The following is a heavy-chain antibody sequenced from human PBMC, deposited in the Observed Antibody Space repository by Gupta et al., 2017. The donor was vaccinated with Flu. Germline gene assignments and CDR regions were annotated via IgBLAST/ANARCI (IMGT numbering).Heavy chain of an antibody. CDR2: SEK. Sequence: SEKYYTASVKGRFTVSRDNSNNPLALQITNLKAEDTAVYYCVKSGIREHPSRKYFNCFDLWGRGTLVTVSS. J-gene: IGHJ2*01. V-gene: IGHV3-30*02. CDR3: VKSGIREHPSRKYFNCFDL. D-gene: IGHD1-1*01.